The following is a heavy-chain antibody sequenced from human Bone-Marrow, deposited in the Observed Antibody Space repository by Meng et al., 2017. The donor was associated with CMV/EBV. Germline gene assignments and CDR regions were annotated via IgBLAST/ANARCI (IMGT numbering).Heavy chain of an antibody. V-gene: IGHV4-59*01. CDR1: GGSISSYY. D-gene: IGHD1-1*01. CDR2: IYYSGST. J-gene: IGHJ4*02. Sequence: SETLSLTCTVSGGSISSYYWSWIRQPPGKGLEWIGYIYYSGSTNYNPPLKSRVTISVDTSKNQFSLKLSSVTAADTAVYYCARVGTSGLGEVYWGQGTLVTVSS. CDR3: ARVGTSGLGEVY.